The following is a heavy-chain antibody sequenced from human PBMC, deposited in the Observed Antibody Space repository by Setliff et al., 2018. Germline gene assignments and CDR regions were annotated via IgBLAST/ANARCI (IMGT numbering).Heavy chain of an antibody. D-gene: IGHD3-10*01. Sequence: SETLSHTCTVSGESIRSNNWWNWVRQPPGKGLEWIGDIYQSGTTNYNPSLKSRVTISADTSKNQFSLKLKSVTAADTAVYYCARAPGRNIRGDYWGQGALVTVSS. CDR3: ARAPGRNIRGDY. J-gene: IGHJ4*02. CDR1: GESIRSNNW. CDR2: IYQSGTT. V-gene: IGHV4-4*02.